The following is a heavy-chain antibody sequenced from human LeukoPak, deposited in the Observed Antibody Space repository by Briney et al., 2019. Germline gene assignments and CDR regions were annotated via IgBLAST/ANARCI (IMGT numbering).Heavy chain of an antibody. V-gene: IGHV3-23*01. J-gene: IGHJ3*02. CDR2: ISGSGGST. CDR1: GFTFSSYA. CDR3: AKSGVPTIAARPALNI. D-gene: IGHD6-6*01. Sequence: GGSLRLSCAASGFTFSSYAMSWVRQAPGKGLEWVSAISGSGGSTYYADSVKGRFTISRDNSKNTLYLQMNSLRAEDTAVYYCAKSGVPTIAARPALNIWGQGTVVTVSS.